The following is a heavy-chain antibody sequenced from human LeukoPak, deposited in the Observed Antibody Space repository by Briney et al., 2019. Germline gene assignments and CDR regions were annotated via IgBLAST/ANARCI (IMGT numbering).Heavy chain of an antibody. Sequence: ASVKVSCKVSGYTLTELSMHWVRRAPGKGLEWMGGFDPEDGETIYAQKFQGRVTMTEDTSTDTAYMGLSSLRSEDTAVYYCAREEDTTFIVLDAFDIWGQGTMVTVSS. V-gene: IGHV1-24*01. D-gene: IGHD2/OR15-2a*01. J-gene: IGHJ3*02. CDR2: FDPEDGET. CDR1: GYTLTELS. CDR3: AREEDTTFIVLDAFDI.